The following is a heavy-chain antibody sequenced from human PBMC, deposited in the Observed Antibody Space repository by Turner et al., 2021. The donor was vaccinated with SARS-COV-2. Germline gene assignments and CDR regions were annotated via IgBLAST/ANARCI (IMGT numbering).Heavy chain of an antibody. J-gene: IGHJ3*02. Sequence: QVQLVESGGGVVQPGRSLRLSCAASGFTFSSYGMHWVRPAPGKGLEWVAVIWNDGSNKYYADSVKGRFTISRDNSKNTLYLQMNSLRAEDTAVYYCARAHYYGSGRGAFDIWGQGTMVTISS. D-gene: IGHD3-10*01. CDR1: GFTFSSYG. CDR2: IWNDGSNK. CDR3: ARAHYYGSGRGAFDI. V-gene: IGHV3-33*01.